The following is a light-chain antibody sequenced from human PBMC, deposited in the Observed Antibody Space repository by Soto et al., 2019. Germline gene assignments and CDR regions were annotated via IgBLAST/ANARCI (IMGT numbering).Light chain of an antibody. CDR3: QQSFSAPALT. CDR2: AAS. Sequence: DIQMTQSPSSLPASVGDRVTITCRASQSISKYLNWYQQKPGQPPNLLIYAASTLQSGGPSRFSASGSGTSFTLTISSLEREDFATYYCQQSFSAPALTFGGGTTVVI. V-gene: IGKV1-39*01. J-gene: IGKJ4*01. CDR1: QSISKY.